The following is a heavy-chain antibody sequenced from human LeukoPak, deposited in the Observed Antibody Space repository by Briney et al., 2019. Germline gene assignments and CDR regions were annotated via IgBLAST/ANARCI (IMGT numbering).Heavy chain of an antibody. J-gene: IGHJ4*02. D-gene: IGHD3-16*01. CDR1: GFTFTNYW. CDR2: IKHDGSET. CDR3: GTGGAYTTSSPPAY. V-gene: IGHV3-7*01. Sequence: TGGSLRLSCAASGFTFTNYWMSWVRQAPGKGPEWVANIKHDGSETYYLDSVKGRFTISRDNAKNSLYLQMSSLRADDTAVYYCGTGGAYTTSSPPAYWGQGTRVTVSS.